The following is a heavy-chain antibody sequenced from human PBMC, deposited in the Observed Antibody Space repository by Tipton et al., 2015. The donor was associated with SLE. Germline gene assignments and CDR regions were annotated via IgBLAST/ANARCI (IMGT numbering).Heavy chain of an antibody. CDR2: IYYSGTI. V-gene: IGHV4-59*11. J-gene: IGHJ3*01. CDR3: AREVGHHEGFDL. CDR1: GGSISGLY. Sequence: TLSLTCSFSGGSISGLYWSWIRQPPGKALEWIGFIYYSGTINYNPSLKSRVTISLDTSKNQFSLKVNSVTAADTAVYYCAREVGHHEGFDLWGQGTLVTVSS.